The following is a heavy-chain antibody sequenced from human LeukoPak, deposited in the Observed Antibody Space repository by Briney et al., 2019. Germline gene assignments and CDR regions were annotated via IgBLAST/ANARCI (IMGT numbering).Heavy chain of an antibody. CDR3: ARPAVYDSSGPMEY. J-gene: IGHJ4*02. CDR1: GGSISSYY. CDR2: IYTSGST. D-gene: IGHD3-22*01. Sequence: SETLSLTCTVSGGSISSYYWSWIRQPAGKGLEWIGRIYTSGSTYYNPSLKSRVTISVDTSKNQFSLKLSSVTAADTAVYYCARPAVYDSSGPMEYWGQGTLVTVSS. V-gene: IGHV4-4*07.